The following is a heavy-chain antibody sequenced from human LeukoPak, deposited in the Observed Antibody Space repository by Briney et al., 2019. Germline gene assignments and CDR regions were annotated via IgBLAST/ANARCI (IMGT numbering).Heavy chain of an antibody. CDR3: ARSEVGAFDY. Sequence: GGSLRLPCAASGFTFSSYEMNWVRQPPGRGREWVRYISSSGSTIYYADSVKGRFTISRDNAKNSLYLQMNSLRAEDTAVYYCARSEVGAFDYWGQGTLVTVSS. J-gene: IGHJ4*02. CDR1: GFTFSSYE. V-gene: IGHV3-48*03. CDR2: ISSSGSTI. D-gene: IGHD1-26*01.